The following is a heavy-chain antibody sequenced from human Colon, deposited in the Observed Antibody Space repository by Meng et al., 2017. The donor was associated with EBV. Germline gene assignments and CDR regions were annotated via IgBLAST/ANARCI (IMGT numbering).Heavy chain of an antibody. D-gene: IGHD3-22*01. CDR1: GGSVSGNC. CDR2: IHHSGST. J-gene: IGHJ5*01. V-gene: IGHV4-34*02. Sequence: VHITQWGPGRFKPSETLAFTWADFGGSVSGNCWTWIRQSPGEGLEWIGEIHHSGSTKYNPSLKNRVSISLDTSKKQFSLQLTSVTAADTAVYFCARDPAQEDFDTSGYMYDSWGPGTLVTVSS. CDR3: ARDPAQEDFDTSGYMYDS.